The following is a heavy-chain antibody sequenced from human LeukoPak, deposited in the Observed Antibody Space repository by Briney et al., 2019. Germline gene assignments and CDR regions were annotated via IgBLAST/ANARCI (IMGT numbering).Heavy chain of an antibody. CDR2: ISGSGGST. CDR3: ARELGPHSSSPNSGAFDI. Sequence: GGSLRLSCAASGFTFSSYGMSWVRQAPGKGLEWVSAISGSGGSTYYADSVKGRFTISRDNAKTSLHLQMNSLRAEDTAVYYCARELGPHSSSPNSGAFDIWGQGTMVTVSS. V-gene: IGHV3-23*01. J-gene: IGHJ3*02. CDR1: GFTFSSYG. D-gene: IGHD6-6*01.